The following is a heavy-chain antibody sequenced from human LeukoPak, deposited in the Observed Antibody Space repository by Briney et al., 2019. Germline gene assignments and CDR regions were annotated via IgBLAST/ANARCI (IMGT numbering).Heavy chain of an antibody. J-gene: IGHJ4*02. Sequence: GRSLRLSCAASGFPFNSHGMHWVRQAPGKGLEWVAVIWYDGSNKYYADSVKGRFTISRDNSKNTLYLQMNSLRAEDTAVYYCARPYCTSTSCPFDYWGRGTLVTVSS. CDR2: IWYDGSNK. CDR1: GFPFNSHG. D-gene: IGHD2-2*01. CDR3: ARPYCTSTSCPFDY. V-gene: IGHV3-33*01.